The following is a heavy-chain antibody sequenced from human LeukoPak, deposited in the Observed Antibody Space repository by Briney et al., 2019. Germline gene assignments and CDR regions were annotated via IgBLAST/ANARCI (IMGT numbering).Heavy chain of an antibody. CDR1: GFTFRSYS. J-gene: IGHJ4*02. V-gene: IGHV3-23*01. Sequence: PGGSLRLSCAASGFTFRSYSMNWVRQAPGKGLEWVSGISGGGGGTYYADSVKGRFTISRDNSKNTLYLQMNSLRADDTAVYYCARDLIYYDSSGYYPGKIYFDYWGQGTLVTVSS. CDR2: ISGGGGGT. D-gene: IGHD3-22*01. CDR3: ARDLIYYDSSGYYPGKIYFDY.